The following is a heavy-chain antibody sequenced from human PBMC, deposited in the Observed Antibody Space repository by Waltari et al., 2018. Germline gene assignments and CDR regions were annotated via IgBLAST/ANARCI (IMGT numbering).Heavy chain of an antibody. Sequence: QVQLQQWGAGLLKPSETLSLTCAVYGGSFSGYYWSWIRQPPGKGLEWIGEINHSGSTNYNPSLKSRVTRSVDTSKNQFSLKLSSVTAADTAVYYCARGPAEGVTGTTGDYWGQGTLVTVSS. CDR1: GGSFSGYY. V-gene: IGHV4-34*01. CDR3: ARGPAEGVTGTTGDY. D-gene: IGHD1-7*01. J-gene: IGHJ4*02. CDR2: INHSGST.